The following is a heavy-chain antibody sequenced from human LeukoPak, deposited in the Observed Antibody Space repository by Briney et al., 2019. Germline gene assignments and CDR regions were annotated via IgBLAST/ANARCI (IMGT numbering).Heavy chain of an antibody. D-gene: IGHD1-26*01. Sequence: SETLSLTCTVSGGSISSHYWSWIRQPAGKGLEYIGRIHTSGITNYNPSLKSRVTMSGDTSKNQFSLKLSSVTAADTAVYYCASDLGSNYVYFDYWGQGSLVTVSS. CDR1: GGSISSHY. V-gene: IGHV4-4*07. CDR2: IHTSGIT. CDR3: ASDLGSNYVYFDY. J-gene: IGHJ4*02.